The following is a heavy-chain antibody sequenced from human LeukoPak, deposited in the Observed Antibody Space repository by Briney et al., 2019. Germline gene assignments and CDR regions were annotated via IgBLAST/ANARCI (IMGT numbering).Heavy chain of an antibody. Sequence: PGGSLRLSCAASGFTFSSYAMHWVRQAPGKGLEWVAVISYDGSNKYYADSVKGRFSISRDSAKKSLYLEMNNLRVEDTGIYYCVRWPEGPWGQGIRVTVSS. V-gene: IGHV3-30*04. CDR3: VRWPEGP. CDR1: GFTFSSYA. D-gene: IGHD2-15*01. CDR2: ISYDGSNK. J-gene: IGHJ5*02.